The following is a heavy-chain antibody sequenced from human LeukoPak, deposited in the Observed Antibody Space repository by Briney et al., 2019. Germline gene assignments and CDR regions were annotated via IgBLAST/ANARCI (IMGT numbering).Heavy chain of an antibody. J-gene: IGHJ4*02. V-gene: IGHV4-34*01. Sequence: SETLSLTCTVSGGSISSYYWSWIRQPPGKGLEWIGEINHSGSTNYNPSLKSRVTISVDTSKNQFSLKLSSVTAADTAVYYCARVTGYMIEDYFDYWGQGTLVTVSS. CDR1: GGSISSYY. D-gene: IGHD3-22*01. CDR2: INHSGST. CDR3: ARVTGYMIEDYFDY.